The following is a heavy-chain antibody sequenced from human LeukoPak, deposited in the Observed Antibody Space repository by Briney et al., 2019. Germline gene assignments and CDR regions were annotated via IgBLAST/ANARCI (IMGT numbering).Heavy chain of an antibody. CDR3: ARDGLYGDYYYYGMDV. V-gene: IGHV1-69*13. CDR1: GGTFSSYA. Sequence: SVKVSCKASGGTFSSYAISWVRQAPGQGLEWMGGIIPIFGTANYAQKFQGRVTITADESTSTAYMELRSLRSDDTAVYYCARDGLYGDYYYYGMDVWGQGTTVTVSS. D-gene: IGHD4-17*01. CDR2: IIPIFGTA. J-gene: IGHJ6*02.